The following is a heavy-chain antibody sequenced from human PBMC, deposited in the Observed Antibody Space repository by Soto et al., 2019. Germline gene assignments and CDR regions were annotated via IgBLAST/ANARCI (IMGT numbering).Heavy chain of an antibody. CDR2: IWGDKSKK. J-gene: IGHJ4*02. D-gene: IGHD2-15*01. CDR1: GAALRSHG. CDR3: ARGAVAAGDFDY. Sequence: GGSLSLSCASSGAALRSHGRHGVRQAPGKGLEWVAVIWGDKSKKYYADSVKGRFTISKDNYKNTLFLQMNTLRVEDTAVYYCARGAVAAGDFDYWGQGTLVTVS. V-gene: IGHV3-33*01.